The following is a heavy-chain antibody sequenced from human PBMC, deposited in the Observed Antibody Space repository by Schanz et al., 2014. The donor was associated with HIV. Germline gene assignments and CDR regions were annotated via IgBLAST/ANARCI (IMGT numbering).Heavy chain of an antibody. CDR3: ARDRAYSNYPYGMDV. V-gene: IGHV1-2*02. CDR2: INPNSGGT. J-gene: IGHJ6*02. Sequence: QVQLVQSGAEVKKPGASVKVSCKASGYTFTAYYIHWVRQAPGQGLEWMGWINPNSGGTKYAQKFQGRVTMTRDTSISTAYMELSRLRSDDTAVYYCARDRAYSNYPYGMDVWGQGTTVTVS. D-gene: IGHD4-4*01. CDR1: GYTFTAYY.